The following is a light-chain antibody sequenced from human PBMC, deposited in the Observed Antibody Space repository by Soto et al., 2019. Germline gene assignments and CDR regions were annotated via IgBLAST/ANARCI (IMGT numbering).Light chain of an antibody. V-gene: IGKV3-11*01. CDR1: QSVGTY. CDR3: QQRSDWPST. CDR2: DSS. Sequence: EIVLTQSPATLSLSPGERATLSCRASQSVGTYFAWYQQKPGQAPRLLIYDSSNRATGIPARFSGSGSGTAFTLTISSLEPEDFAVYYCQQRSDWPSTFGGGTKVEIK. J-gene: IGKJ4*01.